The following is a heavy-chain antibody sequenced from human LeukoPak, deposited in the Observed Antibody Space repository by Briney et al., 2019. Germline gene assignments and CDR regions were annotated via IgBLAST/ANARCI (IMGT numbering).Heavy chain of an antibody. CDR3: ARDWEAVGYYGMDV. J-gene: IGHJ6*02. D-gene: IGHD6-19*01. Sequence: GGPLRLSCAASGFTFSSYEMNWARQAPGKALEWVSYISSSGSTIYYAHSVKGRFTISRDNAKNSLYLQMNSLRAEDTAVYYCARDWEAVGYYGMDVWGQGTTVTVSS. V-gene: IGHV3-48*03. CDR2: ISSSGSTI. CDR1: GFTFSSYE.